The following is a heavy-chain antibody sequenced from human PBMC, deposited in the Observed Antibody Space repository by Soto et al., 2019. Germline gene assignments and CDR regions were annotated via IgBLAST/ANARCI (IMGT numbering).Heavy chain of an antibody. V-gene: IGHV3-7*05. CDR3: AKDLDTGGYYYYYYMDV. CDR1: GFTITTYW. D-gene: IGHD2-8*02. J-gene: IGHJ6*03. CDR2: ANPDGSEK. Sequence: GGSLRLSCAVSGFTITTYWMIWVRQAPGKGLEWVASANPDGSEKHYVDSVKGRFAISRDNAKNSTFLQMNSLRAEDTAVYYCAKDLDTGGYYYYYYMDVWGKGTTVTVSS.